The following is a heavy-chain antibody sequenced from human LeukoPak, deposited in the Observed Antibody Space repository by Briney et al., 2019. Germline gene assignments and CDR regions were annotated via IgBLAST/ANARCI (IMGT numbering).Heavy chain of an antibody. CDR3: AKPYDGYTSFDY. CDR2: ISSSGRNT. J-gene: IGHJ4*01. Sequence: SCKASGFTFSAYAMGWVRQAPGKGLEWVSGISSSGRNTYYADSVKGRFTISRDNSKNTLYLQMNSLRAEDTAVYYCAKPYDGYTSFDYWGHGALLTVSS. CDR1: GFTFSAYA. V-gene: IGHV3-23*01. D-gene: IGHD5-18*01.